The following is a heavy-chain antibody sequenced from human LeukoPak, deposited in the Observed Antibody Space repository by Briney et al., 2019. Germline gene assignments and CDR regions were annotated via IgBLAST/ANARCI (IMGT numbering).Heavy chain of an antibody. CDR3: ARVGTAWLSGYFQH. CDR1: GFTFSSYA. Sequence: GGSLRLSCAASGFTFSSYAMRWVRQAPGKGLEWVANIKQDGSEKYYVDSVKGRFTISRDNAKNSLYLQMNSLRAEDTAVYYCARVGTAWLSGYFQHWGQGTLVTVSS. V-gene: IGHV3-7*01. J-gene: IGHJ1*01. D-gene: IGHD3-22*01. CDR2: IKQDGSEK.